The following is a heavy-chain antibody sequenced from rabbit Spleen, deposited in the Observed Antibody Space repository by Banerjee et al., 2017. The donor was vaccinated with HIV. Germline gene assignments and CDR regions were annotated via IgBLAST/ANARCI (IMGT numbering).Heavy chain of an antibody. CDR3: ARDLAGVIGCNFNL. CDR1: GFSFSDRDV. Sequence: QEQLEESGGGLVKPEGSLTLTCKASGFSFSDRDVMCWVRRAPGKGLEWVAGINTATGNAVYESRAKGRFSISKTATTTVTLQMTSLTAADTATYFCARDLAGVIGCNFNLWGPGTLVTVS. D-gene: IGHD4-1*01. J-gene: IGHJ4*01. V-gene: IGHV1S45*01. CDR2: INTATGNA.